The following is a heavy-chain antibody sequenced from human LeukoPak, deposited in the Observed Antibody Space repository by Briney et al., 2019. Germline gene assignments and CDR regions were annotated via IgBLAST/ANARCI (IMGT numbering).Heavy chain of an antibody. CDR1: GFTFSSYG. D-gene: IGHD2-2*01. Sequence: PGGSLRLSCAASGFTFSSYGMHWVRQAPGKGLEWVAFIRYDGSNKYYADSVKGRFTISRDNSKNTLYLQMNSLRAEDTAVYYCASEFVVVPAAILPLEYWGQGTLVTVSS. CDR2: IRYDGSNK. CDR3: ASEFVVVPAAILPLEY. J-gene: IGHJ4*02. V-gene: IGHV3-30*02.